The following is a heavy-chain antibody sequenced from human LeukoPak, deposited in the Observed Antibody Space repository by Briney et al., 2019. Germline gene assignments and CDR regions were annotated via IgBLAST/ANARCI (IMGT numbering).Heavy chain of an antibody. CDR3: ARVVNGYDVDDYYYYYMDV. V-gene: IGHV3-53*01. D-gene: IGHD5-12*01. J-gene: IGHJ6*03. CDR2: IYSGGST. Sequence: GGSLRLSCAASGFTVSSNYMSWVRQAPGKGLEWVSVIYSGGSTYYADSVKGRFTISSDKSKNTLYLQMNSLRAEDTAVYYCARVVNGYDVDDYYYYYMDVWGKGTTVTVSS. CDR1: GFTVSSNY.